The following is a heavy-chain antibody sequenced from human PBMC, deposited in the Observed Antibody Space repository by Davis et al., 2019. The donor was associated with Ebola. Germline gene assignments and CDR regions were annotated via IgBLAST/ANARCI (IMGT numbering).Heavy chain of an antibody. CDR2: INAGNGNT. CDR3: ALSIAAAAGWFDP. Sequence: ASVKVSCKASGYTFTSYAMHWVRQAPGQRLEWMGWINAGNGNTKYSQNFQGRVTMTTDTSTSTAYMELRSLRSDDTAVYYCALSIAAAAGWFDPWGQGTLVTVSS. CDR1: GYTFTSYA. J-gene: IGHJ5*02. V-gene: IGHV1-3*01. D-gene: IGHD6-13*01.